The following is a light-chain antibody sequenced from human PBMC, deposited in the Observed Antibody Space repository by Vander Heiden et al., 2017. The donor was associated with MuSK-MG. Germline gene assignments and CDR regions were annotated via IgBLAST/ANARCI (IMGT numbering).Light chain of an antibody. CDR2: ATS. Sequence: DIQMTQSPSSLSTSVGDRVTITCRASQSITYHLNWYQQKPGKAPRLLIYATSNSQSGVPARFSGSRSVTDFTLTISRLQPEAFATYYCQQSDTIPGTFGQGTSVEI. V-gene: IGKV1-39*01. J-gene: IGKJ1*01. CDR3: QQSDTIPGT. CDR1: QSITYH.